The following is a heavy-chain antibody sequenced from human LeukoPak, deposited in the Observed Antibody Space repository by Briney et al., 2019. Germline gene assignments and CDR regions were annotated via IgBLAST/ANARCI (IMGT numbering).Heavy chain of an antibody. CDR2: IIPIFGTA. J-gene: IGHJ4*02. V-gene: IGHV1-69*13. D-gene: IGHD3-22*01. CDR1: GGTFSSYA. Sequence: GASVKISCKASGGTFSSYAISWVRRAPGQGLEWMGGIIPIFGTANYAQKFQGRVTITADESTSTAYMELSSLRSEDTAVYYCARSVYDSSGYYSFDYWGQGTLVTVSS. CDR3: ARSVYDSSGYYSFDY.